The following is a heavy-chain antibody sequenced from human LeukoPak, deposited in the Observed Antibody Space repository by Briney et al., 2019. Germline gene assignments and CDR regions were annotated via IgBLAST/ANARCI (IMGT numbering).Heavy chain of an antibody. V-gene: IGHV3-11*04. CDR2: ISSSSTTR. J-gene: IGHJ4*02. CDR1: GGSISSYY. Sequence: LSLTCTVSGGSISSYYWSWIRQPPGKGLEWVSYISSSSTTRYYADSVKGRFTISRDNAKNSLYLQMNSLRAEDTAVYYCARRFPYSSGWYLFDYWGQGTLVTVSS. CDR3: ARRFPYSSGWYLFDY. D-gene: IGHD6-19*01.